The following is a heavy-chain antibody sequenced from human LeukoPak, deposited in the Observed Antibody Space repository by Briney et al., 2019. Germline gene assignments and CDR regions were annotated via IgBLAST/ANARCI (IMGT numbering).Heavy chain of an antibody. CDR1: GYTFTSYY. D-gene: IGHD3-10*01. Sequence: GASVKVSCKASGYTFTSYYMHWVRQAPGQGLEWMGIINPSGGSTSYAQKFQGRVTMTRDTSTSTVYMELSSLRSEDTAVYYCAKTPRITMVRVGWGYYYMDVWGKGTTVTVSS. V-gene: IGHV1-46*01. CDR3: AKTPRITMVRVGWGYYYMDV. CDR2: INPSGGST. J-gene: IGHJ6*03.